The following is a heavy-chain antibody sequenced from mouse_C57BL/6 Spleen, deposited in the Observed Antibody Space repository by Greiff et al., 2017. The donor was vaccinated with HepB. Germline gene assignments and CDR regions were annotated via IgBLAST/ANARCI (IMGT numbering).Heavy chain of an antibody. CDR2: ISDGGSYT. D-gene: IGHD1-1*01. CDR3: ARWEGYYYGSSYWYFDV. CDR1: GFTFSSYA. V-gene: IGHV5-4*03. Sequence: EVKLVESGGGLVKPGGSLKLSCAASGFTFSSYAMSWVRQTPEKRLEWVATISDGGSYTYYPDNVKGRFTISRDNAKNNLYLQMSHLKSEDTAMYYCARWEGYYYGSSYWYFDVWGTGTTVTVSS. J-gene: IGHJ1*03.